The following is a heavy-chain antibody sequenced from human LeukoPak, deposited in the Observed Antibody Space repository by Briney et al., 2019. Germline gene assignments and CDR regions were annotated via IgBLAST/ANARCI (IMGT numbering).Heavy chain of an antibody. D-gene: IGHD3-3*01. Sequence: GASVKVSCKASGYTFTSYYMHWVRQAPGQGLEWMGIINPSGGSTSYAQKFQGRVTFTRDTSASTAYMELNSLRSEDTAVYFCARDLPAKNFWSGSAYSYGMDVWGQGTTVTVSS. CDR3: ARDLPAKNFWSGSAYSYGMDV. CDR1: GYTFTSYY. CDR2: INPSGGST. V-gene: IGHV1-46*01. J-gene: IGHJ6*02.